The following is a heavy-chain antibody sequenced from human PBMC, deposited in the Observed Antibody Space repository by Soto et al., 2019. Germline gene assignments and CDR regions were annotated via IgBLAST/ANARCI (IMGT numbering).Heavy chain of an antibody. J-gene: IGHJ6*02. CDR3: ARLMPELCYYYGMDV. CDR1: GYSFTNYW. Sequence: GESLKISCKATGYSFTNYWIGWVRQMPGKGLEWMGTIYPGDSDTRYGPAFQGHVTISADKSISTAYLQWSSLKASDTAMYYCARLMPELCYYYGMDVWGQGTTVTVSS. V-gene: IGHV5-51*01. D-gene: IGHD1-26*01. CDR2: IYPGDSDT.